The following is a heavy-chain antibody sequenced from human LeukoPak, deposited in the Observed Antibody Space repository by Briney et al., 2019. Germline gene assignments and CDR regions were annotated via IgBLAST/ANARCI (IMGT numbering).Heavy chain of an antibody. CDR2: IYNSGST. CDR3: ARGGYSYGYDDDFDY. CDR1: GGSISTYY. V-gene: IGHV4-59*01. D-gene: IGHD5-18*01. J-gene: IGHJ4*02. Sequence: PSETLSLTCTVSGGSISTYYWSWIRQPPGKGLEWIGYIYNSGSTNYNPSLQSRVTISVDTSKNKFSLKLSSVTAADTAVYYCARGGYSYGYDDDFDYWGQGTLVTVSS.